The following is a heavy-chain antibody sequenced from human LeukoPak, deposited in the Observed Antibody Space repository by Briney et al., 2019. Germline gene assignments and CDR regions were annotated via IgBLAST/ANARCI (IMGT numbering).Heavy chain of an antibody. J-gene: IGHJ3*01. CDR1: GFTFGNYA. CDR2: ISANGGST. D-gene: IGHD4-17*01. CDR3: AKDMPTVTLSFVAFDV. V-gene: IGHV3-23*01. Sequence: GGSLRLSCAASGFTFGNYAMSWVRQTSGKGLEWVSGISANGGSTDYADSVKGRFTISRDNSKNTLYLQMSSLRAEDTAIYYCAKDMPTVTLSFVAFDVWGQGTMVTVSS.